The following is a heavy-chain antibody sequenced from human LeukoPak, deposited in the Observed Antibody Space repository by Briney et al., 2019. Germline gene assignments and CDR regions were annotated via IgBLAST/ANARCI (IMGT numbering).Heavy chain of an antibody. CDR3: ATDLNSGSYSPDRYGMDV. J-gene: IGHJ6*02. D-gene: IGHD1-26*01. CDR2: FDPEDGET. Sequence: GESLKISCKGSGYSFTSYWIGWVRQAPGKGLEWMGGFDPEDGETIYAQKFQGRVTMTEDTSTDTAYMELSSLRSEDTAVYYCATDLNSGSYSPDRYGMDVWGQGTTVTVSS. V-gene: IGHV1-24*01. CDR1: GYSFTSYW.